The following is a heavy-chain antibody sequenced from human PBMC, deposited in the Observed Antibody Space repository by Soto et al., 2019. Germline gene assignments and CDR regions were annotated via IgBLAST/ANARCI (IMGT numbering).Heavy chain of an antibody. D-gene: IGHD3-22*01. J-gene: IGHJ4*02. CDR2: VYYSGSA. Sequence: PSETLSLTCTVSGGSISSGDYYWNWIRQPPGKDLEWIGYVYYSGSAYYNPSLKTRVTISVDTSKDQFSLQLTSVTAADTAVYYCARALKDYHSDSNPYYHFDYWGQGTLVTVSS. CDR1: GGSISSGDYY. V-gene: IGHV4-30-4*01. CDR3: ARALKDYHSDSNPYYHFDY.